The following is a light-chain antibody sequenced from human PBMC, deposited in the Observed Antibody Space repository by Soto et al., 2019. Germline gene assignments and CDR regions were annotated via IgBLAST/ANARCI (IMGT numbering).Light chain of an antibody. CDR3: SSYVASNNVVV. CDR1: SSDVGGYNY. J-gene: IGLJ2*01. V-gene: IGLV2-8*01. Sequence: QSALTQPPSASGSPGQSVTISCTGTSSDVGGYNYVSWYQQHPGKAPKLIIYEVSQRPSGVPDRFSGSKSGNTASLTVSGLQADDEADYYCSSYVASNNVVVFGGGTQLTVL. CDR2: EVS.